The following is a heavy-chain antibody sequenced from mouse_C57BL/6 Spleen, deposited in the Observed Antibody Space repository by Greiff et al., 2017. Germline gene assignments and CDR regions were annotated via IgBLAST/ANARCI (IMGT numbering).Heavy chain of an antibody. D-gene: IGHD2-3*01. CDR1: GYTFTSYD. CDR3: SRRGHDGYRGFAD. Sequence: VQLQQSGPELVKPGASVKLSCKASGYTFTSYDINWVKQRPGQGLEWIGWIYPRDGSTKYNEKFKGKATLTVEASTSTAYMELHSLTSEDSAFYVCSRRGHDGYRGFADWGQETLVTVSA. CDR2: IYPRDGST. J-gene: IGHJ3*01. V-gene: IGHV1-85*01.